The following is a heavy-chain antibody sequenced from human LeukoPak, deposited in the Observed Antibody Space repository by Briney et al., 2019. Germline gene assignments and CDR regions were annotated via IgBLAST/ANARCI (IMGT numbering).Heavy chain of an antibody. J-gene: IGHJ4*02. D-gene: IGHD5-18*01. CDR2: INPNSGGT. Sequence: ASVKVSCKASGYTFTSYAMNWVRQAPGQGLEWMGWINPNSGGTNYAQKFQGWVTMTRDTSISTAYMELSRLRSDDTAVYYCARDGVDTAMEFDYWGQGTLVTVSS. CDR3: ARDGVDTAMEFDY. CDR1: GYTFTSYA. V-gene: IGHV1-2*04.